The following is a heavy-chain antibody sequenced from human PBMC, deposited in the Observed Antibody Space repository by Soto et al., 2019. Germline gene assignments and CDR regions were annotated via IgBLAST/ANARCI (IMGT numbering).Heavy chain of an antibody. V-gene: IGHV3-33*01. CDR1: GFTFSSYG. D-gene: IGHD6-19*01. J-gene: IGHJ4*02. CDR2: IWYDGSNK. CDR3: ARPSWISSGWYAFDY. Sequence: PGGSLRLSFAASGFTFSSYGMHWVRQAPGKGLEWVAVIWYDGSNKYYADSVKGRFTISRDNSKNTLYLQMNSLRAGDTAVYYCARPSWISSGWYAFDYWGQGTLVTVSS.